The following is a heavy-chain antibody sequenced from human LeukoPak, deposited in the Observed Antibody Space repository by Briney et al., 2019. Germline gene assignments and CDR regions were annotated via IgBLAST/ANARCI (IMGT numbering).Heavy chain of an antibody. Sequence: GASVKVSCKASGYTFTGYYMHWVRQAPGQGLEWMGRINPNSGGTNYAQKFQGRVTMTRDTSISTAYMELSRLRSDDTAVYYCATDPLGTAMDFNKDYWGQGTLVTVSS. V-gene: IGHV1-2*06. CDR1: GYTFTGYY. CDR2: INPNSGGT. D-gene: IGHD5-18*01. CDR3: ATDPLGTAMDFNKDY. J-gene: IGHJ4*02.